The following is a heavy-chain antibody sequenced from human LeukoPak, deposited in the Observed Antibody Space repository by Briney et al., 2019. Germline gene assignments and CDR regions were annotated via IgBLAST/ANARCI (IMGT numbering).Heavy chain of an antibody. D-gene: IGHD3-10*01. J-gene: IGHJ3*02. CDR2: IYYSGST. CDR3: ARRKITMVRGVKDAFDI. Sequence: SETLSLTCTVSGGSISSYYWSWIRQPPGKGLEWIGYIYYSGSTNYNPSLKSRVTISVDTSKNQFSLKLSSVTAADTAVYYCARRKITMVRGVKDAFDIWGQGTMVTVSS. V-gene: IGHV4-59*08. CDR1: GGSISSYY.